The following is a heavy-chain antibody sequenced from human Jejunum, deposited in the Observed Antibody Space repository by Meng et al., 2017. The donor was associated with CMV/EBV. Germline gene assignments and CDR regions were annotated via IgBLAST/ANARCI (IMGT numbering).Heavy chain of an antibody. Sequence: CSLSGGSISRGDSYWSWIRQPPGQGLQWIGYITYSGDTYYHPSLKSRVTLSSDTSKNHFSLKLSSVTAADTAVYYCARYTPETSFDFWGQGTLVTVSS. CDR1: GGSISRGDSY. J-gene: IGHJ4*02. CDR3: ARYTPETSFDF. D-gene: IGHD2-2*02. CDR2: ITYSGDT. V-gene: IGHV4-30-4*08.